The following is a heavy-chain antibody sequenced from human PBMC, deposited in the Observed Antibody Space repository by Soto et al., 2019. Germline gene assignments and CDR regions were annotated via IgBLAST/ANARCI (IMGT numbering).Heavy chain of an antibody. CDR1: GGTFSSYA. CDR2: VIPIFGTA. Sequence: QVQLVQSGAEVKKPGSSVKVSCKASGGTFSSYAISWVRQAPGQGLEWMGGVIPIFGTANYAQKFQGRVTITADESTSTAYMELSSLRSEDTAVYYCARGADYDSVWGSYSPVYFAYWGQGTLVTVSS. J-gene: IGHJ4*02. CDR3: ARGADYDSVWGSYSPVYFAY. D-gene: IGHD3-16*01. V-gene: IGHV1-69*01.